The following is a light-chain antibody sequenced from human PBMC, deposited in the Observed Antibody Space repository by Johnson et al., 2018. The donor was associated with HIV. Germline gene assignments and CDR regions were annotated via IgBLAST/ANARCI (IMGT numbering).Light chain of an antibody. CDR1: SSNIGNNY. CDR3: GTWDSSLSADSYV. CDR2: ENN. Sequence: QSVLTQPPSVSAAPGQKVTISCSGSSSNIGNNYVSWYQQLPGTAPKLLIYENNKRPSGIPDRFSGSKSGTSATLGITVLQTGDEADYYCGTWDSSLSADSYVFGSGTKVTVL. J-gene: IGLJ1*01. V-gene: IGLV1-51*02.